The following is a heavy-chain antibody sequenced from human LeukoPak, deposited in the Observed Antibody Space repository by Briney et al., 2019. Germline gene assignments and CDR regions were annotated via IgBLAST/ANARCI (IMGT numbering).Heavy chain of an antibody. Sequence: GGSLRLSCAASGFNFGSFWMSWVRQAPGRGLEWVASMRQDGSDKDYVDSVKGRFTISRDNRKSALYLQMNSLTSEDTAVYYCAKDPSIAAAGTGGYYYYYGMDVWGQGTTVTVSS. CDR2: MRQDGSDK. CDR1: GFNFGSFW. D-gene: IGHD6-13*01. J-gene: IGHJ6*02. V-gene: IGHV3-7*01. CDR3: AKDPSIAAAGTGGYYYYYGMDV.